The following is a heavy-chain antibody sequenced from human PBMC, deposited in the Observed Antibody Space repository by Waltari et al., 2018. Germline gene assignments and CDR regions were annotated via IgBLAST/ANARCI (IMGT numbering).Heavy chain of an antibody. CDR1: GGSISSSRYY. V-gene: IGHV4-39*07. Sequence: QLQLQESGPGLVKPSETLSLTCTVSGGSISSSRYYWGWIRQPPGQGLEWIGSIYYSGSTYYNPSLKSRVTISVDTSKNQFSLKLSSVTAADTAVYYCARSPGRDIVVVVAATAWFDPWGQGTLVTVSS. CDR3: ARSPGRDIVVVVAATAWFDP. CDR2: IYYSGST. J-gene: IGHJ5*02. D-gene: IGHD2-15*01.